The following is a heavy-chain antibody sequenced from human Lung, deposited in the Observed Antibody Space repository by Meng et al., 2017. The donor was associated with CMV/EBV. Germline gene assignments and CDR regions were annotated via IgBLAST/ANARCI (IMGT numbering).Heavy chain of an antibody. Sequence: GGSLGLXCAASGFTFRTYWMTWVRQVPGKGLEWVANIKQDGSEKYYVDSVKGRFTISRDNTKNSVFLQMNSLRAEDTAVYYCARDRLVTTFYYFYGMDVWXQGTTVTVSS. D-gene: IGHD2-21*02. V-gene: IGHV3-7*01. CDR3: ARDRLVTTFYYFYGMDV. CDR2: IKQDGSEK. J-gene: IGHJ6*01. CDR1: GFTFRTYW.